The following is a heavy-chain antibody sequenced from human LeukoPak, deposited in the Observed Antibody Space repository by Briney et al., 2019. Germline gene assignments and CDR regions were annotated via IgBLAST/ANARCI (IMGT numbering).Heavy chain of an antibody. D-gene: IGHD6-13*01. V-gene: IGHV3-9*01. CDR3: AKSYSSWPHPYYFDY. J-gene: IGHJ4*02. CDR1: GFTFDDYA. CDR2: ISWNSGSI. Sequence: GGSLRLSCAASGFTFDDYAMHWVRQAPGKGLEWVSGISWNSGSIGYADSVKGRFTISRDNAKNSLYLQMNSLRAEDTALYYCAKSYSSWPHPYYFDYWGQGTLVTVSS.